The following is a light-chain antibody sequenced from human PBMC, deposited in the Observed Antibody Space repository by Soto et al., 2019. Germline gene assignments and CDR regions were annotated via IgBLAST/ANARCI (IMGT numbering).Light chain of an antibody. Sequence: QSVLTQPPSVSEAPGQRVTISCTGSSSNIGAGYEAHWYQQVPDTAPKLLIYENNNRPSGVPDRFSGSKSGTSASLAITGLEAEDEAEYYCQSYDSSRSGYVFGTGTKLTVL. CDR2: ENN. CDR1: SSNIGAGYE. V-gene: IGLV1-40*01. J-gene: IGLJ1*01. CDR3: QSYDSSRSGYV.